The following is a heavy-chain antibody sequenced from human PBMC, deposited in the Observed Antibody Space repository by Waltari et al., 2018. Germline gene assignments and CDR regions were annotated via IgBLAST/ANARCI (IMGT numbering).Heavy chain of an antibody. Sequence: QVQLQESGPGLVKPSETLSLTCAVSGYSISSGYYWGWIRQPPGKGLEWIGSIYHSGSTYYNPSLKSRVTISVDTSKNQFSLKLSSVTAADTAVYYCARVSQITIFGVVISNWFDPWGQGTLVTVSS. D-gene: IGHD3-3*01. J-gene: IGHJ5*02. CDR2: IYHSGST. CDR3: ARVSQITIFGVVISNWFDP. V-gene: IGHV4-38-2*01. CDR1: GYSISSGYY.